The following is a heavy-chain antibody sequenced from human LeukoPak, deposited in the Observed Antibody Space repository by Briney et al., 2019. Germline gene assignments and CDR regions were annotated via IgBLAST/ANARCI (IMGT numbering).Heavy chain of an antibody. V-gene: IGHV4-4*09. CDR1: GASMSSDY. CDR3: ARHFPYCGGDCPYYYMDV. D-gene: IGHD2-21*02. J-gene: IGHJ6*03. Sequence: SETLYLTCSVSGASMSSDYWSWIRQPPGKGLEWIGNIYSSETTKYNPSLRSRATISGGTSKNQFSLKLSSVTAADTAVYYCARHFPYCGGDCPYYYMDVWGKGTTVTVSS. CDR2: IYSSETT.